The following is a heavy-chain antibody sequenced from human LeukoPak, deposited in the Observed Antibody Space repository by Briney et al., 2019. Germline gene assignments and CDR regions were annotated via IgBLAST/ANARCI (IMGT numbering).Heavy chain of an antibody. Sequence: PGGSLRLSCAASGFAFSSYWMSWVRQAPGKGLEWVAHIKQDGSEKYYVDSVKGRFTISRDNARNSLFLQMNSLRAEDTAVYYCARDGAWGYDAFDIWGQGTMVTVSS. J-gene: IGHJ3*02. CDR2: IKQDGSEK. CDR3: ARDGAWGYDAFDI. V-gene: IGHV3-7*01. D-gene: IGHD7-27*01. CDR1: GFAFSSYW.